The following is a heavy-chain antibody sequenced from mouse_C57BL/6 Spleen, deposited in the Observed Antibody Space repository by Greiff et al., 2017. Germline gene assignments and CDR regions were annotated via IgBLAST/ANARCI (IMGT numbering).Heavy chain of an antibody. D-gene: IGHD2-1*01. Sequence: VQLQQPGAELVKPGASVKLSCKASGYTFTSYWMHWVKQRPGQGLEWIGMIHPNSGSTNYNEKFKSKATLTVDTSSSTAYMQLSSLTSEDSAVYYCARYYYGPHYYAMDYWGQGTSVTVSS. CDR3: ARYYYGPHYYAMDY. V-gene: IGHV1-64*01. CDR1: GYTFTSYW. CDR2: IHPNSGST. J-gene: IGHJ4*01.